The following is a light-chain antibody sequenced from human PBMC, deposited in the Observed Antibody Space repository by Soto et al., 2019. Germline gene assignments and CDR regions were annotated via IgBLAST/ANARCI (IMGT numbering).Light chain of an antibody. V-gene: IGKV3-11*01. Sequence: EIVLTQSPATLSLSPGERATLSCRASQSVSSYLAWYQQKPGQAPRLLIYDASNRATGIPARFSGSGSGTDFTLTISSLEPEDFAVYYCQQPSNSITFGQGIRLEVK. CDR2: DAS. CDR3: QQPSNSIT. J-gene: IGKJ5*01. CDR1: QSVSSY.